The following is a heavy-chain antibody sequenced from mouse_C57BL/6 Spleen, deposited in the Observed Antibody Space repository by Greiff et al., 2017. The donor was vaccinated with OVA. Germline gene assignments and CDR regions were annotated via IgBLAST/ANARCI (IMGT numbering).Heavy chain of an antibody. CDR1: GYSFTSYY. Sequence: VQLQQSGPELVKPGASVKISCKASGYSFTSYYIHWVKQRPGQGLEWIGWIYPGSGNTKYNEKFKGKATLTADTSSSTAYMQLSSLTSEDSAVYYCANQGFITTVVDAMDYWGQGTSVTVSS. CDR3: ANQGFITTVVDAMDY. CDR2: IYPGSGNT. J-gene: IGHJ4*01. V-gene: IGHV1-66*01. D-gene: IGHD1-1*01.